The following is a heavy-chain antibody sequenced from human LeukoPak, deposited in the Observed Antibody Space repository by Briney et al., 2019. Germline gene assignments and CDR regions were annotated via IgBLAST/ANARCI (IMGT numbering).Heavy chain of an antibody. V-gene: IGHV1-2*02. D-gene: IGHD3-22*01. J-gene: IGHJ4*02. CDR2: INPNSGGT. CDR1: GYTFTAYY. Sequence: ASVTVSCKASGYTFTAYYMHWVRQAPGQGLEWMGWINPNSGGTNYAQNFQGRVTMTRDTSISTAYMELSRLRSDDTAVYYCARGGYYDSGRQEDFDYWGQGTLVSVSS. CDR3: ARGGYYDSGRQEDFDY.